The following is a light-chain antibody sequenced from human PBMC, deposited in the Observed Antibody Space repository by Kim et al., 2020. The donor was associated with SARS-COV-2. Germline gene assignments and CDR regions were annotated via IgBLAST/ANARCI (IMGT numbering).Light chain of an antibody. CDR1: SSNIGTNF. CDR3: GTWDSSLSVWL. CDR2: DNN. V-gene: IGLV1-51*01. J-gene: IGLJ3*02. Sequence: KVTSSGSGSSSNIGTNFVSWYQQIPGTVPKVLIYDNNKRPSGIPDRFSGAKSGTSGTLDITGLQTGDEADYYCGTWDSSLSVWLFGGGTKVTVL.